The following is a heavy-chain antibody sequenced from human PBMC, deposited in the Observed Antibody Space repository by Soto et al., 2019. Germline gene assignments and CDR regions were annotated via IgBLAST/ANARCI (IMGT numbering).Heavy chain of an antibody. D-gene: IGHD6-13*01. CDR1: GGSISSYY. V-gene: IGHV4-59*08. Sequence: QVQLQESGPGLVKPSETLSLTCTVSGGSISSYYWSWIRQPPGKGLEWIGYIYYSGSTTYNPSLKSRVTISVDTSKNQFSLKLSSVTAADTAVYFCARHSRTWYVDYWGQGTLVTVSS. CDR2: IYYSGST. J-gene: IGHJ4*02. CDR3: ARHSRTWYVDY.